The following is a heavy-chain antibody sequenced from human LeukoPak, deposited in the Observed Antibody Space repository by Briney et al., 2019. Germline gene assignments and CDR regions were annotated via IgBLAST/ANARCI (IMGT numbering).Heavy chain of an antibody. CDR2: ISNSGGGT. Sequence: GGSLRLSCAASGFTVSSNYMSWVRQAPGKGLEWVSAISNSGGGTYYADSVKGRFTISRDNSKNTLYLQINSLRAEDTAVYYCAKDLREEPLDYWGQGTLVTVSS. CDR1: GFTVSSNY. V-gene: IGHV3-23*01. CDR3: AKDLREEPLDY. J-gene: IGHJ4*02.